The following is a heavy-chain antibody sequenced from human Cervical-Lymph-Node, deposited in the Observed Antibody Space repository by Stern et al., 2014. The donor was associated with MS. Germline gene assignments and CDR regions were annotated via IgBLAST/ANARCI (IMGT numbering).Heavy chain of an antibody. Sequence: QVQLVQSGGGVVQPGRSLRLSCAASGFTFSSYGIHWVRQAPGKGLEWGAMISYDGSNKDYADYGKGRFTISRDNSKNSMSLQMNSLRAEDTAVYYCAKRLGYCSSTSCRYYYYGMDVWGQGTTVTVSS. J-gene: IGHJ6*02. D-gene: IGHD2-2*01. CDR2: ISYDGSNK. V-gene: IGHV3-30*18. CDR3: AKRLGYCSSTSCRYYYYGMDV. CDR1: GFTFSSYG.